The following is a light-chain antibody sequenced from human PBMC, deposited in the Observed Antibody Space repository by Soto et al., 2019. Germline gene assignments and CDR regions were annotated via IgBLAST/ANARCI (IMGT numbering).Light chain of an antibody. J-gene: IGLJ2*01. Sequence: QSALTQPASVSGSPGQSITISCTGSGRDIGAYDYVSWYQQHPGKAPKLLIYGVKNRPSGVPDRFSGSKSGNTASLTISGLQAEDEADYYCCSYAGSRVVFGGGTKLTVL. CDR1: GRDIGAYDY. V-gene: IGLV2-14*01. CDR3: CSYAGSRVV. CDR2: GVK.